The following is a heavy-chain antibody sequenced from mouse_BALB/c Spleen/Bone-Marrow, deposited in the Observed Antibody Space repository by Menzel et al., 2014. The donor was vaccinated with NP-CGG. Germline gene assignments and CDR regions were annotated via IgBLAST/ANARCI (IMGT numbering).Heavy chain of an antibody. V-gene: IGHV3-1*02. J-gene: IGHJ3*01. CDR3: XXXXXXXXXXPY. CDR2: IHXXXXT. CDR1: GYSITSGYN. Sequence: EVQLQQSGPDLVKPSQSXSLTCTVTGYSITSGYNCPWIRQFPGXXLEWMAXIHXXXXTDYNPSLKSRISITRDTSKNQFFLQLNSVXTEDTAXXXXXXXXXXXXXXPYXGXGTLVTVSA.